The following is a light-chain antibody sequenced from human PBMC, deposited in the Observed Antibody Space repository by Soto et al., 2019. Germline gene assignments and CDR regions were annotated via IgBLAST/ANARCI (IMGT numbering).Light chain of an antibody. CDR2: DVS. CDR1: SSDVGGYNY. J-gene: IGLJ1*01. CDR3: SSYTSSSTLYV. Sequence: SALPQPASVYGSPGQSITISCTGTSSDVGGYNYVSWYQQHPGKAPKLMIYDVSNRPSGVSNRFSGSKSGNTASLTISGLQAEDEADYYCSSYTSSSTLYVFGTGTKVTV. V-gene: IGLV2-14*01.